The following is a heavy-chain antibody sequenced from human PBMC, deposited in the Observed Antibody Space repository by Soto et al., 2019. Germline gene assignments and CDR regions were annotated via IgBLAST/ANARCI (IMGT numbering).Heavy chain of an antibody. CDR3: ARGAARLFYYYYYMDV. CDR2: IIPIPGIA. V-gene: IGHV1-69*02. Sequence: QVQLVQSGAEVKKPGSSVKVSCKASGGTFSSYTISWVRQAPGQGLEWMGRIIPIPGIANYAQKFQGRVTITADKSTSTAYMELSSLRSEDTAVYYCARGAARLFYYYYYMDVWGKGTTVTVSS. J-gene: IGHJ6*03. D-gene: IGHD6-6*01. CDR1: GGTFSSYT.